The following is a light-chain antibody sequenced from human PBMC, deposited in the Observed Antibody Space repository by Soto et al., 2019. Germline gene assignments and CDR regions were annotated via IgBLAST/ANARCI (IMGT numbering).Light chain of an antibody. Sequence: EIVMTQSPATLSVSPGERATLSCRASQSVSSNLAWYQQKPGQAPRLLIYGASTRATGIPARFSGSGSGTEFTLTSSSLQTEYFAVYYCQQYNKWPNTFGQGTKLEIK. CDR2: GAS. CDR1: QSVSSN. CDR3: QQYNKWPNT. J-gene: IGKJ2*01. V-gene: IGKV3-15*01.